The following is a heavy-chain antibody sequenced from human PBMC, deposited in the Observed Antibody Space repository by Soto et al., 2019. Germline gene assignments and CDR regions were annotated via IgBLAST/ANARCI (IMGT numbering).Heavy chain of an antibody. CDR2: IDPSDSYT. V-gene: IGHV5-10-1*01. Sequence: GESLKISCKGSGYSFTSYWISWVRQMPGKGLEWMGRIDPSDSYTNYSPSFQGHVTISADKSISTAYLQWSSLKASDTAMYYCARQTAEWLVPTRYYYYGMGVWGQGTTVTVSS. J-gene: IGHJ6*02. CDR3: ARQTAEWLVPTRYYYYGMGV. CDR1: GYSFTSYW. D-gene: IGHD6-19*01.